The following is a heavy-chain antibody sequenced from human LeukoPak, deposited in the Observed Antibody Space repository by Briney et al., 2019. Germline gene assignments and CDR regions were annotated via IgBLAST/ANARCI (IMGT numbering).Heavy chain of an antibody. J-gene: IGHJ6*04. Sequence: ASVKVSCKASGYTFTSYAMHWVRQAPGQRLEWMGWINAGNGNTKYSQKFQGRVTITRDTSASIAYMELSSLRSEDTAVYYCARDALPWGGLDGMDVWGKGTTVTVSS. CDR3: ARDALPWGGLDGMDV. D-gene: IGHD3-16*01. CDR1: GYTFTSYA. CDR2: INAGNGNT. V-gene: IGHV1-3*01.